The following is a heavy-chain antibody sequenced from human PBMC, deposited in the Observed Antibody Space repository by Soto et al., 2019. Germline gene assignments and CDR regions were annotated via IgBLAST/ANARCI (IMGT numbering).Heavy chain of an antibody. CDR2: ISGYNGNT. CDR1: GYTFTSYG. CDR3: ARHNSQWPNWFDP. D-gene: IGHD1-1*01. V-gene: IGHV1-18*01. J-gene: IGHJ5*02. Sequence: QVQLVQSGAEVKKPGASVKVSCKASGYTFTSYGISWVRQAPGQGLEWVGWISGYNGNTNYAQKFQGRVTMTTDTXKSTAYMDLRSLRTDDTAVYYCARHNSQWPNWFDPWGQGTLVPVSS.